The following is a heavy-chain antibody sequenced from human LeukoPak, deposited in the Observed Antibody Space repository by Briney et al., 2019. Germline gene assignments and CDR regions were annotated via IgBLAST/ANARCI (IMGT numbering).Heavy chain of an antibody. CDR1: GFTLFTYG. CDR2: ISSSGSHI. J-gene: IGHJ4*02. D-gene: IGHD3-10*01. V-gene: IGHV3-23*01. CDR3: AKEGSGSYYSFDY. Sequence: GGSLRLSCAASGFTLFTYGMTWVRQTPGKGLEWVSSISSSGSHIYYADSVKGRFTVSRDNSKDTLYLQMNSLRAEDTAVYYCAKEGSGSYYSFDYWGQGTLVTVSS.